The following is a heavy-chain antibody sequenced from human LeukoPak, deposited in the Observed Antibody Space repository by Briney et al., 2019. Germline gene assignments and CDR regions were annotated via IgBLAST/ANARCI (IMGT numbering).Heavy chain of an antibody. CDR2: MRYDGSNE. CDR3: AKDLIWDV. Sequence: GGSLRLSCAASGFTFRTYGMHWVRQAPGKGLEWVAFMRYDGSNEYYADSVKGRFTISRDNSKNTLYLQMNSLRAEDTAVYYCAKDLIWDVWGKGTTVTVSS. V-gene: IGHV3-30*02. CDR1: GFTFRTYG. D-gene: IGHD2-15*01. J-gene: IGHJ6*04.